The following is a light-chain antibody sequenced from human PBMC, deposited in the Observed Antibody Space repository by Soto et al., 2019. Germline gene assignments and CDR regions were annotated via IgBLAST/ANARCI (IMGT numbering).Light chain of an antibody. CDR2: GNN. CDR3: QSYDSSLSGSV. V-gene: IGLV1-40*01. CDR1: SSNIGAGYD. Sequence: QSVLTQPPSVSGAPWQRVTISCTGSSSNIGAGYDVHWYQQLPGTAPKLLIYGNNKRPSGVPDRFSGSKSGTSASLAITGLQAEDEAEYYCQSYDSSLSGSVFGGGTKLTV. J-gene: IGLJ3*02.